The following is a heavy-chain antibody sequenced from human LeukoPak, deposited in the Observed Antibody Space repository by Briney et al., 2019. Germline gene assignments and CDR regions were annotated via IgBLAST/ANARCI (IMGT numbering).Heavy chain of an antibody. D-gene: IGHD2-2*01. Sequence: GGSLRLSCAASGFTFSSYSMNWVRQAPGKELEWVSSISSSSSYIYYADSVKGRFTISRDNAKNSLYLQMNSLRAEDTAVYYCARGYCSSTSCPRDYWGQGTLVTVSS. CDR3: ARGYCSSTSCPRDY. V-gene: IGHV3-21*01. CDR2: ISSSSSYI. J-gene: IGHJ4*02. CDR1: GFTFSSYS.